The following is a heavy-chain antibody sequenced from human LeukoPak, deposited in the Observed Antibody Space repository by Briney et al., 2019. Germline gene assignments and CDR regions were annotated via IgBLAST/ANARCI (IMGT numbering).Heavy chain of an antibody. D-gene: IGHD6-13*01. CDR1: GGSISSGGYY. V-gene: IGHV4-31*03. CDR2: IYYSGST. J-gene: IGHJ3*02. CDR3: ARERTAAGTDAFDI. Sequence: SQTLSLTCTVSGGSISSGGYYWSWIRPHPGKGLEWIGYIYYSGSTYYNPSLKSRVTISVDTSKNQFSLKLSSVTAADTAVYYCARERTAAGTDAFDIWGQGTMVTVSS.